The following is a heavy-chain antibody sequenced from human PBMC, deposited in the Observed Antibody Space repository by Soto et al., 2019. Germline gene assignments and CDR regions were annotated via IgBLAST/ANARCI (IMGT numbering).Heavy chain of an antibody. V-gene: IGHV4-39*01. CDR3: ARLRRAARPVTYYYGMDV. CDR2: IYYSGST. J-gene: IGHJ6*02. CDR1: GGSISSSSYY. Sequence: SETLSLTCTVSGGSISSSSYYWGWIRQPPGKGLEWIGSIYYSGSTYYNPSLKSRVTISVDTSKNQFSLKLSSVTAADTAVYYCARLRRAARPVTYYYGMDVWGQGTTVTVSS. D-gene: IGHD6-6*01.